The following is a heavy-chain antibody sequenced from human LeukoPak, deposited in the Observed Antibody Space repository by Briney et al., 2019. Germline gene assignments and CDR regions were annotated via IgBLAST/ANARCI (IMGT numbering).Heavy chain of an antibody. J-gene: IGHJ5*02. CDR1: DASMSGYY. V-gene: IGHV4-4*07. CDR2: IYTTGST. CDR3: AREYFRYSDP. D-gene: IGHD3-9*01. Sequence: PSETLSLTCTVSDASMSGYYWSWIRQPAGKGLEWIGRIYTTGSTSYNPSLKNRVTMSVDKSKKHFSLRLSSVTAADTAMYYCAREYFRYSDPWGQGTLVTVSS.